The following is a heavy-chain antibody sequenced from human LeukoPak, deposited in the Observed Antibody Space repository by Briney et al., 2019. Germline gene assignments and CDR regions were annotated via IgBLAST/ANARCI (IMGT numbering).Heavy chain of an antibody. V-gene: IGHV1-18*01. Sequence: ASVKVSCKASGYTFTSYGISWVRQAPGQGLEWMGWISAYNGNTNYAQKLQGRVTMTTDTSTSTAYMELSSLRSDDTAVYYCARGYCSGGSCYEFDYWGQGTLVTVSS. CDR3: ARGYCSGGSCYEFDY. D-gene: IGHD2-15*01. CDR2: ISAYNGNT. J-gene: IGHJ4*02. CDR1: GYTFTSYG.